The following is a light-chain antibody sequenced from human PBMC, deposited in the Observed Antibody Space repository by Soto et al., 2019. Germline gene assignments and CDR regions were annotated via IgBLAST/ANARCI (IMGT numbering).Light chain of an antibody. J-gene: IGLJ2*01. CDR3: QSYDSSLSRV. CDR2: GNS. CDR1: SSNIGAGYD. Sequence: QSVLTQPPSVSGAPGQRVTISCTGSSSNIGAGYDVHWYQQLPGTAPKLLIYGNSNRASGVPDRFSGYKSGTSASLAITGLQAEDEADYCCQSYDSSLSRVFGGGTKLTVL. V-gene: IGLV1-40*01.